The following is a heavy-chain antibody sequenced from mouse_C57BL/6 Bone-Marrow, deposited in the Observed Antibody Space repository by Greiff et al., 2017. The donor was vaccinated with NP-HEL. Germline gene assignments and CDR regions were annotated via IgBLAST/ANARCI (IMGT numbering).Heavy chain of an antibody. D-gene: IGHD1-1*01. CDR3: TPLYGSSYWYFDV. Sequence: EVKVVESGGGLVQPGGSMKLSCAASGFTFSDAWMDWVRQSPEKGLEWVAEIRNKANNHATYYAESVKGRFTISRDDSKSSVYLQMNSLRAEDTGIYYCTPLYGSSYWYFDVWGTGTTVTVSS. CDR2: IRNKANNHAT. V-gene: IGHV6-6*01. J-gene: IGHJ1*03. CDR1: GFTFSDAW.